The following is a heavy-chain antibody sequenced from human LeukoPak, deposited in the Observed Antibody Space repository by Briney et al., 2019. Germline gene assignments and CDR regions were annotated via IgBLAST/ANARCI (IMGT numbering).Heavy chain of an antibody. J-gene: IGHJ4*02. CDR1: GDSVSSNSAA. D-gene: IGHD2-2*02. V-gene: IGHV6-1*01. CDR3: ARDLPPYCSSTSCYKGDFDY. CDR2: TYYRSKWYN. Sequence: SQTLSLTCAISGDSVSSNSAAWNWIRQSPSRGLEWLGRTYYRSKWYNDYAVSVKSRITINPDTSKNQFSLQLNSVTPEDTAVYYCARDLPPYCSSTSCYKGDFDYWGQGTLVTVSS.